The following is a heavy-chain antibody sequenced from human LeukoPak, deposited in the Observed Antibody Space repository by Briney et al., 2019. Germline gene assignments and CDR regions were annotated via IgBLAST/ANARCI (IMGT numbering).Heavy chain of an antibody. J-gene: IGHJ4*02. CDR2: ISAYNGNT. CDR3: ARVDPFVGASDY. CDR1: DYTFTSYG. Sequence: ASVKVSCKASDYTFTSYGISWVRQAPGQGLEWMGWISAYNGNTNYAQKLQGRVTMTTDTSTSTAYMELRSLRSDDTAVYYCARVDPFVGASDYWGQGTLVTVSS. V-gene: IGHV1-18*01. D-gene: IGHD1-26*01.